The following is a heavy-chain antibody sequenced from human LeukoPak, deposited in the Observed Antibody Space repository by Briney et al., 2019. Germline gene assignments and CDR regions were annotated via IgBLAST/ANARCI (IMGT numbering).Heavy chain of an antibody. D-gene: IGHD6-13*01. J-gene: IGHJ4*02. CDR1: GFTFSSYS. CDR3: ARDTKEQQLGSY. Sequence: QPGGSLRLSCAASGFTFSSYSMNWVRQAPGKGLEWVSYITSSSSIIYYADSVKGRFTISRDNAKNSLYLQMNSLRAEDTAVYYCARDTKEQQLGSYWGQGTLVTVSS. CDR2: ITSSSSII. V-gene: IGHV3-48*01.